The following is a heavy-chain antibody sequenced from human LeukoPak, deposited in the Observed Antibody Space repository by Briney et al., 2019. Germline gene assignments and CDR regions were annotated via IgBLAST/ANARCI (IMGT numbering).Heavy chain of an antibody. CDR3: ARWSYICSDANCYRLFDY. D-gene: IGHD2-15*01. CDR1: GYTFTGYY. V-gene: IGHV1-2*02. CDR2: SNPNNGGT. J-gene: IGHJ4*02. Sequence: ASVKVSCKASGYTFTGYYMHWVRQAPGQGLEWMGWSNPNNGGTNYAQKFQGRVTMTRVTSIGTAYMELYRLTSDDTAVYYCARWSYICSDANCYRLFDYCGQGTLVTVSS.